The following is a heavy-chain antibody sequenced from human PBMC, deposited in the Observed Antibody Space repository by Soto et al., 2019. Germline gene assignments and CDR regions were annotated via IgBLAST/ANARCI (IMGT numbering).Heavy chain of an antibody. V-gene: IGHV1-8*01. J-gene: IGHJ5*02. CDR1: GYTFTSYD. CDR3: ARGIVIAAAGTRWFDP. CDR2: MNPNSGNT. D-gene: IGHD6-13*01. Sequence: ASVKVSCKASGYTFTSYDINWVRQATGQGLEWMGRMNPNSGNTGYAQKFQGRVTMTRNTSISTAYMELSSLRSEDTAVYYCARGIVIAAAGTRWFDPWGQGTLVTVSS.